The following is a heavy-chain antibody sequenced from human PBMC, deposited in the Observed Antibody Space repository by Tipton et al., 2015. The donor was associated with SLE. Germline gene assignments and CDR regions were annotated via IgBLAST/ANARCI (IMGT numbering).Heavy chain of an antibody. V-gene: IGHV4-38-2*01. CDR3: AREGGGSYFDGAFDI. J-gene: IGHJ3*02. Sequence: TLSLTCAVSGYSISSGYYWGWIRQPPGKGLEWIGSIYHSGSTYYNPSLKSRVTISVDTSKNQFSLKLSSVAAADTAVYYCAREGGGSYFDGAFDIWGQGTMVTVSS. CDR2: IYHSGST. CDR1: GYSISSGYY. D-gene: IGHD1-26*01.